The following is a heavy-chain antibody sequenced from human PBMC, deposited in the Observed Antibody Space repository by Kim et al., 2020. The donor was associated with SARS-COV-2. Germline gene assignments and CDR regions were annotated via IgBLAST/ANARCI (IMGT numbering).Heavy chain of an antibody. V-gene: IGHV1-46*01. CDR3: ARDPVVLTRVTNGMDV. CDR2: INPSGGST. Sequence: ASVKVSCKASGYTLTSYYMHWVRQAPGQGLEWMGIINPSGGSTSYAQKFQGRVTMTRDTSTSTVYMELSSLRSEDTAVYYCARDPVVLTRVTNGMDVWGQGTTVTVSS. CDR1: GYTLTSYY. J-gene: IGHJ6*02. D-gene: IGHD2-8*01.